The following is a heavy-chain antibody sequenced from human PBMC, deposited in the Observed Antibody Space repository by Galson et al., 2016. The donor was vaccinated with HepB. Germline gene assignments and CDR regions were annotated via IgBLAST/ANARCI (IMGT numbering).Heavy chain of an antibody. Sequence: SLRLSCAASGFSFNIYAMSWVRQAPGKGLEWVSGISPSGDGTYYADSVKGRFTISRDNVKDMLYLQMDSLRAEDTALYFCAKDRGFHESDSVEFDYWGQGTPVTVSS. D-gene: IGHD3-10*01. V-gene: IGHV3-23*01. J-gene: IGHJ4*02. CDR3: AKDRGFHESDSVEFDY. CDR1: GFSFNIYA. CDR2: ISPSGDGT.